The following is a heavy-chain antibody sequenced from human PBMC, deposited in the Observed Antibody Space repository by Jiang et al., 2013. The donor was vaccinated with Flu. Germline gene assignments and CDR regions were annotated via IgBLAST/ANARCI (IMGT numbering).Heavy chain of an antibody. D-gene: IGHD1/OR15-1a*01. CDR2: LTSRAVGGTT. V-gene: IGHV3-15*01. Sequence: VQLVESGGGLVKPGGSLRLSCAVSGFTFSNAWMSWFRQTPGRGLEWVGCLTSRAVGGTTDYPAPVKGRFTLSGDDSKNTLFLQMNSLKTEDTAVYYCASSLTTPGAFDYWGQGTLVTVSS. CDR3: ASSLTTPGAFDY. J-gene: IGHJ4*02. CDR1: GFTFSNAW.